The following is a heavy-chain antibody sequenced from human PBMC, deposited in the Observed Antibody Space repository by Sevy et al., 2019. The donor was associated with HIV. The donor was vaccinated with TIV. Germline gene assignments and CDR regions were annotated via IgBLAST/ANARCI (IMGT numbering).Heavy chain of an antibody. CDR1: GFIFSNYP. Sequence: GGSLRLSCAASGFIFSNYPMSWVRHSPGKGLERVSDISAGGTTTYYADSVEGRFTISRDNSKNTVSLQMNSLGAEDTAIYYCAKRYCSTITCYDDDFWNPYYFYGLDVWSQGISVTVSS. CDR3: AKRYCSTITCYDDDFWNPYYFYGLDV. J-gene: IGHJ6*02. D-gene: IGHD2-2*01. V-gene: IGHV3-23*01. CDR2: ISAGGTTT.